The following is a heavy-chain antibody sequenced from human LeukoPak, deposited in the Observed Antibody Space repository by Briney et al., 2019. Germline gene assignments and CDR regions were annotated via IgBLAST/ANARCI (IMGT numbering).Heavy chain of an antibody. Sequence: KSSETLSLTCAVYGGSFSGYYWSWIRQPPGKGLEWIGEINHSGSTNYNPSLKSRVTISVDTSKNQFSLKLSSVTAADTAVYYCARDYYDSFFGMDVWGQGTTVTVSS. CDR3: ARDYYDSFFGMDV. CDR1: GGSFSGYY. V-gene: IGHV4-34*01. D-gene: IGHD3-22*01. J-gene: IGHJ6*02. CDR2: INHSGST.